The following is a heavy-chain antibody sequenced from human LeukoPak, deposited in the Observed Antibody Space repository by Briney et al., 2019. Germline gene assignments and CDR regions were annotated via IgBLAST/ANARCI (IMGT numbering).Heavy chain of an antibody. V-gene: IGHV1-46*04. D-gene: IGHD1-1*01. Sequence: ASVKVSCKASGYTFTSYFLHWVRQAPGQGLEWIGVINPSGGSPSYAQKLEGRVMMTRDTSTSTAYMELTSLRSEDTAECYCARASVTRGDAFDIWGQGTTVTVRS. J-gene: IGHJ3*02. CDR3: ARASVTRGDAFDI. CDR1: GYTFTSYF. CDR2: INPSGGSP.